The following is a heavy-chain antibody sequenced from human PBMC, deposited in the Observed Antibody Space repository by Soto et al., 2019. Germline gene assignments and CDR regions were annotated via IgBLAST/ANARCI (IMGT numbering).Heavy chain of an antibody. CDR2: ISYDGSNK. CDR1: GFTFSSYA. V-gene: IGHV3-30-3*01. J-gene: IGHJ6*02. Sequence: QVQLVESGGGVVQPGRSLRLSCAASGFTFSSYAMHWVRQAPGKGLEWVAVISYDGSNKYYADSVKGRFIISRDNSKNTLYLQMNSLRAEDTAVYYCARDSSQWLVLYYYGMDVWGQGTTVTVSS. D-gene: IGHD6-19*01. CDR3: ARDSSQWLVLYYYGMDV.